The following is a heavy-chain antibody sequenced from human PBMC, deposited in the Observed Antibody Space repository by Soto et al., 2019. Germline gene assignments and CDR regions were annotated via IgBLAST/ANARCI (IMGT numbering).Heavy chain of an antibody. J-gene: IGHJ4*02. Sequence: QVQLVQSGAEVKKPGASVKVSCKASGYTFTSYAMHWVRQAPGQRLEWMGRINAGNGNTKYSQKFQGRVTITRDTSASTAYMGLSSLRAEDTAVYYCAARRTTYCSSTSCYAGGHFYYWGQGTLVTVSS. CDR3: AARRTTYCSSTSCYAGGHFYY. CDR2: INAGNGNT. D-gene: IGHD2-2*01. CDR1: GYTFTSYA. V-gene: IGHV1-3*01.